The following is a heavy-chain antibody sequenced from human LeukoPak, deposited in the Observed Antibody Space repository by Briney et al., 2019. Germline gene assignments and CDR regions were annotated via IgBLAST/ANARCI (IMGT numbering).Heavy chain of an antibody. Sequence: GGSLRLSCAASGFTFSSYAMSWVRQAPGKGLEWVSAISGSGGSTSYADSVKGRFTISRENSKNTLYLQMNSLRAEDTAVYYCAKDPLPYYDFWSGYSRVGYFDYWGQGTLVTVSS. CDR3: AKDPLPYYDFWSGYSRVGYFDY. CDR2: ISGSGGST. CDR1: GFTFSSYA. D-gene: IGHD3-3*01. V-gene: IGHV3-23*01. J-gene: IGHJ4*02.